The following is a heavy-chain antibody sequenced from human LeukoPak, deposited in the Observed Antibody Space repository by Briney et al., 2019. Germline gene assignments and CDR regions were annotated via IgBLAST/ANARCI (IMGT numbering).Heavy chain of an antibody. CDR1: GFTFSSYG. CDR2: ISYDGSNK. V-gene: IGHV3-30*03. D-gene: IGHD3-22*01. Sequence: PGGSLRLSCAASGFTFSSYGMHWVRQAPGKGLEWVAVISYDGSNKYYADSVKGRFTISRDNSKNTLYLQMNSLRAEDTAVYYCARETYYYDSSGSRFDYWGQGTLVTVSS. J-gene: IGHJ4*02. CDR3: ARETYYYDSSGSRFDY.